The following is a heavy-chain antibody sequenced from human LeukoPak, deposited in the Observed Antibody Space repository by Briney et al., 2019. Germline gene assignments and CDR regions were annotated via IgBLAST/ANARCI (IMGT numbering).Heavy chain of an antibody. CDR3: ARDGVFGVVTTIDD. CDR1: GFSFSTYT. D-gene: IGHD3-3*01. CDR2: ISSSGSYI. V-gene: IGHV3-21*01. J-gene: IGHJ4*02. Sequence: GGSLRLSCAASGFSFSTYTMNWVRQAPGKGLEWVSSISSSGSYIYYADSVKGRFTISRDNAKNSLYLQMNSLRAEDTAVYYCARDGVFGVVTTIDDWGQGTLVTVSS.